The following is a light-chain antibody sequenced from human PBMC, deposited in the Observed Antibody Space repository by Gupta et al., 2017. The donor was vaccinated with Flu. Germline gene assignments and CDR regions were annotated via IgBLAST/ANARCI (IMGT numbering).Light chain of an antibody. V-gene: IGKV1-39*01. J-gene: IGKJ3*01. CDR2: SAS. CDR3: QQTYDIPYT. CDR1: QTVRHF. Sequence: DIQMTQSPSSLSTSVGDRVTISCRASQTVRHFLNWYQERPGKVPTLVIHSASTLRSGVPSRFSGSGSETDFTLTINGLLTEDIATYYCQQTYDIPYTFARGTKVDVK.